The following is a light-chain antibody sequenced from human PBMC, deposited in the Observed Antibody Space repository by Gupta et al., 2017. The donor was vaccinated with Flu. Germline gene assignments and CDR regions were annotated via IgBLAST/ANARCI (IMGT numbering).Light chain of an antibody. J-gene: IGKJ1*01. Sequence: PPSLSASVGDRVTITCRASQRIYEYVNWYQQKPGEAPRLLIYAASTLQSGVPSRFSGSGSGSDFTLTITRLQPEDLATYYCQQADKSPPTFGQGTTVDVK. CDR3: QQADKSPPT. CDR1: QRIYEY. CDR2: AAS. V-gene: IGKV1-39*01.